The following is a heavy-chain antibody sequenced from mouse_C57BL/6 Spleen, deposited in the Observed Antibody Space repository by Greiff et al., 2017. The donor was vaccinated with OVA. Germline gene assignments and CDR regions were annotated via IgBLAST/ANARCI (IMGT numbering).Heavy chain of an antibody. CDR3: AGIPVSSPWFAY. D-gene: IGHD1-3*01. CDR1: GFSLTSYG. V-gene: IGHV2-5*01. CDR2: IWRGGSK. Sequence: QVHVKQSGPGLVQPSQSLSITCTVSGFSLTSYGVHWVRQSPGKGLEWLGVIWRGGSKDYNAAFMSRVSITKDNSKSQVFFKMNSLQADDTAIYYCAGIPVSSPWFAYWGQGTLVTVSA. J-gene: IGHJ3*01.